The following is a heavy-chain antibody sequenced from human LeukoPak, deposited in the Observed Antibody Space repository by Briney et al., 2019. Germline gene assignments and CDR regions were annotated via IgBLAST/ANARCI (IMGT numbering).Heavy chain of an antibody. Sequence: PGGSLRLSCAASGFTFSSYGMHWVRQAPGKGLEWVAVIWYDGSNKYYADSVKGRFTISRDNSKNTLYLQMNSLRAEDTAVYYCAKGKVTAPYYYYMDVWGKGTTVTVSS. CDR3: AKGKVTAPYYYYMDV. CDR2: IWYDGSNK. V-gene: IGHV3-33*06. J-gene: IGHJ6*03. D-gene: IGHD2-21*02. CDR1: GFTFSSYG.